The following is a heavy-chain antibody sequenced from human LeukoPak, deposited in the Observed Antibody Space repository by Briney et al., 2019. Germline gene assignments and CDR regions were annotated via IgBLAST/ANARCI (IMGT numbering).Heavy chain of an antibody. CDR1: GFTFSDYA. Sequence: GGSRRLSCAASGFTFSDYAMSWVRQAPGKGLEGVSSISGSGGSTYYADSVKGRFTISRDNSKNTLFLQMNSLRAEDTAVYYCAKDPYYYDTSGYNGDYWGQGTLVTVSS. CDR2: ISGSGGST. D-gene: IGHD3-22*01. J-gene: IGHJ4*02. V-gene: IGHV3-23*01. CDR3: AKDPYYYDTSGYNGDY.